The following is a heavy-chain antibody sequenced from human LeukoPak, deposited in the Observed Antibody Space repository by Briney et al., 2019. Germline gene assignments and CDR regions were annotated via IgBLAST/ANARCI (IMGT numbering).Heavy chain of an antibody. D-gene: IGHD4-17*01. Sequence: TSETLSLTCTVSGGSISSYYWSWIRQPPGKGLEWIGYIYYSGSTNYNPSLKSRVTISVDTSKNQFSLKLSSVTAADTAVYYCARHLRVPDYGDPFDYWGQGTLVTVSS. CDR3: ARHLRVPDYGDPFDY. CDR2: IYYSGST. CDR1: GGSISSYY. V-gene: IGHV4-59*08. J-gene: IGHJ4*02.